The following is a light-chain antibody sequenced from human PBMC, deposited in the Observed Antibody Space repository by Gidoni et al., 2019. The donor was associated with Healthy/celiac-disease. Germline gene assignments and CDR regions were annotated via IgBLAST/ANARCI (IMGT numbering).Light chain of an antibody. J-gene: IGKJ1*01. CDR3: QQYYSTPWT. V-gene: IGKV4-1*01. Sequence: DIVMTQSPDYLAVSLGERATINCKSSQSVLYSSNNKNYLAWYHQKPGQPPKMIIYWASNRESGVPDRFSGSGSGTDFTLTISSLQAGDVAVYYCQQYYSTPWTFGQGTKVEIK. CDR2: WAS. CDR1: QSVLYSSNNKNY.